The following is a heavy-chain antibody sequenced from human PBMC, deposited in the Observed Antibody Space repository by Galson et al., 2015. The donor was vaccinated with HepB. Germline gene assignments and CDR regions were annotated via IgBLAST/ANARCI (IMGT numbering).Heavy chain of an antibody. D-gene: IGHD3-16*01. CDR2: IYYSGST. V-gene: IGHV4-39*07. Sequence: SETLSLTCTVSNDSIGASSHYWGWIRQSPGKGLEWIGSIYYSGSTYYNPSLKSRVTISVDTSKNQFSLKLTSVTAADTAMYYCARGGTLLPLEYFQHWGQGTLVIVSS. J-gene: IGHJ1*01. CDR3: ARGGTLLPLEYFQH. CDR1: NDSIGASSHY.